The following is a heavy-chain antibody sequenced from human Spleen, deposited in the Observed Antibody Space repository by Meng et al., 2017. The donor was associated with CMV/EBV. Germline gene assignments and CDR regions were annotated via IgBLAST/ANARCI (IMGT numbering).Heavy chain of an antibody. CDR3: ARYDFWSGYLFDP. CDR1: GGSFSGYY. D-gene: IGHD3-3*01. V-gene: IGHV4-34*01. J-gene: IGHJ5*02. CDR2: INHSGST. Sequence: SETLSLTCAVYGGSFSGYYWSWIRQPPGKGLEWIGEINHSGSTNYNPSLKSRVTISVDTSKNQFSLKLSSVTAADTAVYYCARYDFWSGYLFDPWDQGTLVTVSS.